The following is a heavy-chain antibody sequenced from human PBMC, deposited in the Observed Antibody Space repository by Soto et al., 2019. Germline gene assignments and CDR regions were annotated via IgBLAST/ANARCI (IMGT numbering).Heavy chain of an antibody. Sequence: ASVKVSCKASGYTFTSYAMHWVRQAPVQRLEWMGWINAGNGNTKYSQKFQGRVTITRDTSASTAYMELSSLRSEDTAVYYCASLTDSSDQEGFDYWGQGTLVTVSS. D-gene: IGHD3-22*01. CDR2: INAGNGNT. V-gene: IGHV1-3*01. J-gene: IGHJ4*02. CDR3: ASLTDSSDQEGFDY. CDR1: GYTFTSYA.